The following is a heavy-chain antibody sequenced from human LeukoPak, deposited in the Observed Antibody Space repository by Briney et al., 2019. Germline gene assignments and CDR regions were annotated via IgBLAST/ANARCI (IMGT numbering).Heavy chain of an antibody. CDR3: ARDRGSIYGSETFDY. Sequence: GASVKVSCKASGYTFTSYGISWVRQAPGQGLEWMGWISAYNGNTNYAQKLQGRVTMTTDTSTSTAYMELRSLRSDDTAVYYCARDRGSIYGSETFDYWGQGTLVTVSS. CDR1: GYTFTSYG. CDR2: ISAYNGNT. V-gene: IGHV1-18*01. D-gene: IGHD3-10*01. J-gene: IGHJ4*02.